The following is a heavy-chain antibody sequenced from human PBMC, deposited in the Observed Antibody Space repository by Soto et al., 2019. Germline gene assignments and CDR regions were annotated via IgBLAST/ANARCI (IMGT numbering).Heavy chain of an antibody. CDR1: GYSISSGYY. CDR3: ARGLQYGGNSAY. D-gene: IGHD2-21*02. CDR2: IFHSGST. Sequence: PSETLSLTCGVSGYSISSGYYWGWIRQPPGKGLEWIASIFHSGSTYYNPFLKSRVTISVDTSKNQFSLKLSSVTAADTAVYYCARGLQYGGNSAYWGQGTLVTVSS. V-gene: IGHV4-38-2*01. J-gene: IGHJ4*02.